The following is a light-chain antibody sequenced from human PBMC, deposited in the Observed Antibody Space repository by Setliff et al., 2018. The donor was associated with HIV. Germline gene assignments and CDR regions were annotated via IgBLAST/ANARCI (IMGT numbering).Light chain of an antibody. CDR3: SSYTSISTYV. J-gene: IGLJ1*01. CDR2: DVS. CDR1: SSDVVGYDY. Sequence: QSALTQPASVSGSPGQSIAISCTGTSSDVVGYDYVSWFQQHPGKAPKLMIYDVSKRPSGVSNRFSGSKSDNTASLTISGLQAEDEADYFCSSYTSISTYVFGTGTKVTVL. V-gene: IGLV2-14*01.